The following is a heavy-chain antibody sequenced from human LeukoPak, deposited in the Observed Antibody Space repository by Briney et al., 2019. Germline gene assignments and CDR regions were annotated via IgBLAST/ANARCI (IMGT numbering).Heavy chain of an antibody. CDR3: AKSQDGGRLFHFDY. D-gene: IGHD1-26*01. V-gene: IGHV3-23*01. Sequence: PGGSLRLSCAASGFTFSSYAMSWVRQAPGKGLEWVSAISDSGGSTYYADSVKGRFTISRDNSKNTLYLQMNSLRAEDTAVYFCAKSQDGGRLFHFDYWGQGTLVTVSS. CDR1: GFTFSSYA. J-gene: IGHJ4*02. CDR2: ISDSGGST.